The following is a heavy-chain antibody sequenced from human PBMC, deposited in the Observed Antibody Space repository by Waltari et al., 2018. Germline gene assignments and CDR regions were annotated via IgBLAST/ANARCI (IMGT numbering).Heavy chain of an antibody. CDR3: ARRGILNIAAAGILGYYGMDV. D-gene: IGHD6-13*01. J-gene: IGHJ6*02. CDR1: GGTFSSYA. CDR2: IIPIFGTA. Sequence: QVQLVQSGAEVKKPGSSVKVSCKASGGTFSSYAISWVRQAPGQGLEWMGGIIPIFGTANYAQKFQGRVTITADESTSTAYMELSSLRSEDTAVYYCARRGILNIAAAGILGYYGMDVWGQGTTVTVSS. V-gene: IGHV1-69*13.